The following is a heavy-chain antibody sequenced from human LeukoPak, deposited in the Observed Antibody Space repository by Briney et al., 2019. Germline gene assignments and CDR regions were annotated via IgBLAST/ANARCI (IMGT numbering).Heavy chain of an antibody. CDR3: ARDDGDGVVTAIGY. CDR2: IYSDNT. D-gene: IGHD2-21*02. V-gene: IGHV3-66*03. CDR1: GFTVSSNS. Sequence: GGSLRLSCTVSGFTVSSNSMSWVRQAPGKGLEWVSFIYSDNTHYSDSVKGRFTISRDNSKNTLYLQMNSLRAEDTAVYYCARDDGDGVVTAIGYWGQGTLVTVSS. J-gene: IGHJ4*02.